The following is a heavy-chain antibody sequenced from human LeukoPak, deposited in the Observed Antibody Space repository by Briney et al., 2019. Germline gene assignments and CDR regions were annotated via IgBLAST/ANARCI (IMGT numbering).Heavy chain of an antibody. CDR2: INHSGST. J-gene: IGHJ4*02. V-gene: IGHV4-34*01. D-gene: IGHD2-2*02. Sequence: SETLSLTCAVYGGSFSGYYWSWIRQPPGKGLEWIGEINHSGSTNYNPSLKSRVTISVDTSKNQFSLKLSSVTAADTAVYYCARVGGYCSSTSCYTIDYWGQGTLVTVSS. CDR3: ARVGGYCSSTSCYTIDY. CDR1: GGSFSGYY.